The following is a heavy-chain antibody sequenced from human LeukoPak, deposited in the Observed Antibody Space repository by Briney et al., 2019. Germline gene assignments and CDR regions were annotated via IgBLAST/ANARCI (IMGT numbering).Heavy chain of an antibody. CDR1: GFTVSSNY. J-gene: IGHJ6*03. CDR3: AREVYSYMDV. CDR2: IYSGGRT. V-gene: IGHV3-53*01. D-gene: IGHD2-8*01. Sequence: GGSLRLSCAASGFTVSSNYMSWVRQAPGKGLEWVSVIYSGGRTYYADSVKGRFIISRDNSKNTLYLQMNSLRAEDTAVYFCAREVYSYMDVWGKGTTVTISS.